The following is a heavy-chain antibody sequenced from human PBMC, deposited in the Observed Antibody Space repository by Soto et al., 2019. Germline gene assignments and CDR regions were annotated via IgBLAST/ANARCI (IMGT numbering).Heavy chain of an antibody. CDR1: GFTVSNNY. J-gene: IGHJ4*02. V-gene: IGHV3-53*01. Sequence: EVQLVESGGGLIQPGGSLRLSCAVSGFTVSNNYMSWVRQAPGKGLEGVSVIYSGGYTAYGDSVKGRFTISRDNSKNTIFLQRKSRRAADPGVYYGASPPGGGDYWGQGTLVTVSS. D-gene: IGHD3-10*01. CDR2: IYSGGYT. CDR3: ASPPGGGDY.